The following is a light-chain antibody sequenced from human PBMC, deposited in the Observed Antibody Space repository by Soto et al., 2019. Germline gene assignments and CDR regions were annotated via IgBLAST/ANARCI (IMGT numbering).Light chain of an antibody. CDR1: QSVSSSY. CDR3: QQYGSSGT. Sequence: EIVLTQSPGTLSLSPGERATLSCRASQSVSSSYLAWYQQKPGQAPRLLIYGASKRATGIPDRFSGSGSGTEFTLTISSLQSEDYAVYYCQQYGSSGTFGQGTKVDIK. V-gene: IGKV3-20*01. CDR2: GAS. J-gene: IGKJ1*01.